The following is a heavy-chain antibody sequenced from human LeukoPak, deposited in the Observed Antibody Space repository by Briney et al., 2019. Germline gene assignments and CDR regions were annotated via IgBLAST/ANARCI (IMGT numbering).Heavy chain of an antibody. D-gene: IGHD3-3*01. Sequence: GASVKVSCKASGYTFTSYYMHWVRQAPGQGLEWMGIINPSGGSTSYAQKFQGRVTMTRDTSTSTVYMELSSLRSEDTAVYYCARDITIFGVVTGNWFDPWGQGTLVTVSS. V-gene: IGHV1-46*01. CDR1: GYTFTSYY. CDR3: ARDITIFGVVTGNWFDP. J-gene: IGHJ5*02. CDR2: INPSGGST.